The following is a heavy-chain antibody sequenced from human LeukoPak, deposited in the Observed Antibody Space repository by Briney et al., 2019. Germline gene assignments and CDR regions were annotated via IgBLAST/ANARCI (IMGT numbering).Heavy chain of an antibody. V-gene: IGHV4-61*01. D-gene: IGHD3-10*01. J-gene: IGHJ6*03. CDR3: AREGTDQYYYYYMDV. Sequence: PSETLSPTCTVSGGSIRTNSYYWGWIRQPPGKGLEWIGYIYYSGSTSYNPSLKSRVTISLDTSKNQFSLKLSSVTAADTAVYYCAREGTDQYYYYYMDVWGKGTTVTVSS. CDR1: GGSIRTNSYY. CDR2: IYYSGST.